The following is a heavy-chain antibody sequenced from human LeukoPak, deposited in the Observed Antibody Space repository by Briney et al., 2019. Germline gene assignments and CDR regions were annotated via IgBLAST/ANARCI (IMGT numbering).Heavy chain of an antibody. V-gene: IGHV4-30-2*01. D-gene: IGHD6-13*01. J-gene: IGHJ4*02. CDR2: IYHSGST. Sequence: SQTLSLTCTVSGGSISSGGYYWSWIRQPPGKGLEWIGYIYHSGSTYYNPSLKSRVTISVDRSKNQFSLKLSSVTAADTAVYYCARDRPGDSSLDYWGQGTLVTVSS. CDR1: GGSISSGGYY. CDR3: ARDRPGDSSLDY.